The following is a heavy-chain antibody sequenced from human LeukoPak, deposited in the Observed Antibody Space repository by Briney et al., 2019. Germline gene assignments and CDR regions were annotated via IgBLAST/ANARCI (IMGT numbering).Heavy chain of an antibody. D-gene: IGHD1-26*01. CDR2: ISGGGGNT. J-gene: IGHJ3*02. V-gene: IGHV3-23*01. CDR3: GKNRYSGSLSPFDI. CDR1: KFAFRSYA. Sequence: TGGSLRLSCAAYKFAFRSYAMSWVRQAPGKGLEWVSAISGGGGNTYYADSVKGRFTISRDNSTNTLYLQMNSLRAEDTAVYYCGKNRYSGSLSPFDIWGQGTMVTVSS.